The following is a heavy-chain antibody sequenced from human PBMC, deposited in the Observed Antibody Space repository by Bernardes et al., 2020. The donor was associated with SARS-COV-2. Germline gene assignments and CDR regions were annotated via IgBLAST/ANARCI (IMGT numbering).Heavy chain of an antibody. J-gene: IGHJ6*02. Sequence: SETLSLTCTVSGGSITSGDYYWSWLRQPPGRGLEWIGYIHYSGSTYYNPSLKSRVTISVDTSKSQFSLKLSSVTAADTAVYFCARYRSTYYYYGLDVWGQGTTVTGSS. V-gene: IGHV4-30-4*01. CDR3: ARYRSTYYYYGLDV. CDR1: GGSITSGDYY. CDR2: IHYSGST. D-gene: IGHD2-2*01.